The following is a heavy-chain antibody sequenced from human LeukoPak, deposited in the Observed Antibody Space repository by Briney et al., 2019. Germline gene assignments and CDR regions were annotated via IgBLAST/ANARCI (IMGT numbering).Heavy chain of an antibody. Sequence: YPSETLSLTCTVSGGSISSGGHYWSWLRQPAGKGLEWLGRFYTSGSTNYNPSLQSRVTISVDTSKNQFSLKLSSVTAADTAVYYCARDWYYYDSSGSTDAFDIWGQGTMVTVSS. CDR3: ARDWYYYDSSGSTDAFDI. CDR2: FYTSGST. CDR1: GGSISSGGHY. D-gene: IGHD3-22*01. J-gene: IGHJ3*02. V-gene: IGHV4-61*02.